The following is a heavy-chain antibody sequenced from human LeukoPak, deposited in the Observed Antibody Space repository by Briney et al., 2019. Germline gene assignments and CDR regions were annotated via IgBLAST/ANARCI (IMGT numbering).Heavy chain of an antibody. CDR3: ARGGDLPLFDY. CDR1: GGSISSYY. Sequence: SETLSLTCTVSGGSISSYYWSWIRQPPGKGLEWIGYIYYSGSTNYNPSLKSRVTISVDTSKNQFSLKLSSVTAADTAVYYCARGGDLPLFDYWGQGTLVTVSS. CDR2: IYYSGST. D-gene: IGHD3-10*01. J-gene: IGHJ4*02. V-gene: IGHV4-59*01.